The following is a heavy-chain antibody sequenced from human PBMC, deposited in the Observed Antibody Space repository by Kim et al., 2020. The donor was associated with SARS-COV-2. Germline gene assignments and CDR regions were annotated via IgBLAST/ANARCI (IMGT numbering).Heavy chain of an antibody. CDR1: GGSFSGYY. V-gene: IGHV4-34*01. J-gene: IGHJ4*02. CDR3: ARGRPEYYDFWSGYYPYYFDY. CDR2: INHSGST. Sequence: SETLSLTCAVYGGSFSGYYWSWIRQPPGKGLEWIGEINHSGSTNYNPSLKSRVTISVDTSKNQFSLKLSSVTAADTAVYYCARGRPEYYDFWSGYYPYYFDYWGQGTLVTVSS. D-gene: IGHD3-3*01.